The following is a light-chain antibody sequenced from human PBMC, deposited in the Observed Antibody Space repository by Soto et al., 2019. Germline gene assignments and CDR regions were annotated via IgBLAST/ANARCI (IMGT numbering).Light chain of an antibody. J-gene: IGKJ5*01. CDR1: QSVSSY. CDR2: DAS. Sequence: IRFSKSAATLSLSPGERATLSCRASQSVSSYLAWYQQIPGQAPRLLIYDASNRATGISARFSGSGSGTDFTLTISRLEPEDFAVYYCQQRSKWPQEVTFGQGTRLEIK. V-gene: IGKV3-11*01. CDR3: QQRSKWPQEVT.